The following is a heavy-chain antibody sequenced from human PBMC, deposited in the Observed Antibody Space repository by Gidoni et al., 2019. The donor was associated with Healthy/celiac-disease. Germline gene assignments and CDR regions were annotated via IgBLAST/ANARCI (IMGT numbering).Heavy chain of an antibody. V-gene: IGHV4-4*02. Sequence: QVQLQESGPGLVKPSGTLSLTCDVSGGSIRSGNWWSWVRQPPGKGLVWIGENYHSGSTNYNPSLKGRVTISEDKSKNQFSLKLSSVTAADTAVYYCARGLWFREPYFDYWGQGTLVTVSS. CDR1: GGSIRSGNW. CDR2: NYHSGST. J-gene: IGHJ4*02. D-gene: IGHD3-10*01. CDR3: ARGLWFREPYFDY.